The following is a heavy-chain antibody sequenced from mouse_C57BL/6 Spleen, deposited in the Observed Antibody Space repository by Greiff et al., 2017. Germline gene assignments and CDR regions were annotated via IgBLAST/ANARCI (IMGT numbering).Heavy chain of an antibody. CDR2: IYPGSGST. V-gene: IGHV1-55*01. CDR3: ARYDYGDFDY. J-gene: IGHJ2*01. CDR1: GYTFTSYW. Sequence: QVHVKQPGAELVKPGASVKMSCKASGYTFTSYWINWVKQRPGHGLEWIGDIYPGSGSTTYNEKFKGKATVCVDTSSSTAYMQRRSLTSEGAAVYYCARYDYGDFDYWGQGTTLTVSS. D-gene: IGHD2-4*01.